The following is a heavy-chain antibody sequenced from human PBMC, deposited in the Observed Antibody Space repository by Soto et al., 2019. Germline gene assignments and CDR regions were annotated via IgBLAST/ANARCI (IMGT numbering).Heavy chain of an antibody. V-gene: IGHV4-59*01. CDR2: IYYSGGT. Sequence: PSETLSLTCTVSGGSISSYYWSWIRQPPGKGLEWIGYIYYSGGTNYNPSLKSRVTISVDTSKNQFSLKLSSVTAADTAVYYCARGGDIVVVVAGGGTWFDPWGQGTLVTVSS. D-gene: IGHD2-15*01. CDR3: ARGGDIVVVVAGGGTWFDP. CDR1: GGSISSYY. J-gene: IGHJ5*02.